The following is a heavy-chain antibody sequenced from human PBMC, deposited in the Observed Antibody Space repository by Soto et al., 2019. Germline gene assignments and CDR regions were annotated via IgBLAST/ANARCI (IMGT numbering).Heavy chain of an antibody. CDR3: VREVIAVLGSIRWFDP. D-gene: IGHD6-19*01. CDR1: GVTFRDYW. Sequence: GGSLRLSCAVSGVTFRDYWMHWVRQVPGKGLLWVSRIGPDGTSTKYADSVKGRFTISRSNPANTLYLQMNSLRAEDTGVYYCVREVIAVLGSIRWFDPWGQGTLVTVSS. CDR2: IGPDGTST. V-gene: IGHV3-74*01. J-gene: IGHJ5*02.